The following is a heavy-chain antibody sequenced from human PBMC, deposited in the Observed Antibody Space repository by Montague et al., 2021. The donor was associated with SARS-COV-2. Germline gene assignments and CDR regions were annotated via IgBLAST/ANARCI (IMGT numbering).Heavy chain of an antibody. CDR1: GGSIDGNH. Sequence: SETLSLTCTVSGGSIDGNHWTWVRQSPGKGLEWIGQIGSTNYNPSLESRISTSVGTSKSQFSLNLASVTAADSAIYYCAMLYGGGGGRGYWGQGTLVTVSS. CDR3: AMLYGGGGGRGY. CDR2: IGST. V-gene: IGHV4-59*01. D-gene: IGHD4-23*01. J-gene: IGHJ4*02.